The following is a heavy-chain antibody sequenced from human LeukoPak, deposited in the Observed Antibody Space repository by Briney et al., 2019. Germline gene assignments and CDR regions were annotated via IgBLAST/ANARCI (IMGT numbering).Heavy chain of an antibody. CDR1: GYSFNTYW. J-gene: IGHJ4*02. V-gene: IGHV5-51*01. Sequence: GESLKISCKGSGYSFNTYWIDWVRQMPGKGLEWMGTIYPGDSDTTYSPSFQGLVTIPADKSISTAYLQWSSLKASDTAMFYCARGIGSGYDYWGQGTLVTVSS. D-gene: IGHD5-12*01. CDR2: IYPGDSDT. CDR3: ARGIGSGYDY.